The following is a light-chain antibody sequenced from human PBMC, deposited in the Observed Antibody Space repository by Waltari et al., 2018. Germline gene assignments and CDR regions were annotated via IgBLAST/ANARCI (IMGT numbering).Light chain of an antibody. CDR1: QSVTSSY. J-gene: IGKJ4*01. CDR3: QQYGSSLLT. CDR2: DAS. V-gene: IGKV3-20*01. Sequence: EIVLTQSPGNLSLSPGERATLSCRASQSVTSSYLAWYQQKPGQAPRLLIYDASSRATGIPDRFSGSGSGTDFTLIITRLEPEDFAVYYCQQYGSSLLTFGGGTKVELK.